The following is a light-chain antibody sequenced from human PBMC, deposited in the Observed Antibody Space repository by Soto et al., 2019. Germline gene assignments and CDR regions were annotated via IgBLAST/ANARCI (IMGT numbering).Light chain of an antibody. CDR3: QQRSNWPPVT. CDR2: DAS. Sequence: EIVLTQSPATLSLSPGERATLSCRASQSVSSSLAWYQQKPGQAPRLLIYDASNRATGIPARFSGSGSGTDFTLTISSLEPEDFGVYYCQQRSNWPPVTFGGGTKVDI. CDR1: QSVSSS. V-gene: IGKV3-11*01. J-gene: IGKJ4*01.